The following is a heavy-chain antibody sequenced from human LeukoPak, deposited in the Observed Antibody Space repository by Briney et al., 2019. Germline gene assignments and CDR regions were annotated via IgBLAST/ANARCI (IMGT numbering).Heavy chain of an antibody. D-gene: IGHD6-19*01. J-gene: IGHJ4*02. V-gene: IGHV4-34*01. CDR1: GGSFSGYY. Sequence: SETLSLTCAVYGGSFSGYYWSWIRQPPGKGLEWIGEINHSGSTNYNPSLKSRVTISVDTSKNQFSLKLSSVTAADTAVYYCARGRVLYYSSGCIFDYWGQGTLVTVSS. CDR2: INHSGST. CDR3: ARGRVLYYSSGCIFDY.